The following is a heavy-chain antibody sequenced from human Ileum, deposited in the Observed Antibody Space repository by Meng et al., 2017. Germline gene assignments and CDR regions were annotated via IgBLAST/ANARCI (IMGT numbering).Heavy chain of an antibody. CDR1: GFTFTTFQ. Sequence: GGSLRLSCGLSGFTFTTFQMHWVRQAPGKGLELVAVMSHDGVNEHYLDSVKGRFTISTDDSKNTVFLQMNGLRTEDTAVYYCARKSYNYALHIWGQGTMVTVSS. D-gene: IGHD1-1*01. CDR3: ARKSYNYALHI. V-gene: IGHV3-30*01. J-gene: IGHJ3*02. CDR2: MSHDGVNE.